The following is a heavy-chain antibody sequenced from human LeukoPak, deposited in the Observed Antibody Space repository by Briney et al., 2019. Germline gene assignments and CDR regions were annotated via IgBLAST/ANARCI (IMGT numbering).Heavy chain of an antibody. J-gene: IGHJ3*02. D-gene: IGHD6-19*01. CDR2: ISAYNGNT. Sequence: ASVKVSCKASGYTFSSYGITWARQAPGQGLEWMGWISAYNGNTNYAQKLQGRVTMTTDTSTSTAYMELRSLTSDDTAVYYCARSVVAVSGTIRYAFDMWGQGTLVTASS. V-gene: IGHV1-18*01. CDR3: ARSVVAVSGTIRYAFDM. CDR1: GYTFSSYG.